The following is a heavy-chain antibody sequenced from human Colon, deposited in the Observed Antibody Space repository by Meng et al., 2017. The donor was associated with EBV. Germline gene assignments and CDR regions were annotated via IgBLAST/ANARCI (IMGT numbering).Heavy chain of an antibody. CDR2: INHSGST. D-gene: IGHD3-22*01. J-gene: IGHJ4*02. CDR1: GGSFSGYY. CDR3: ARQAPYYFDSSGRFDY. V-gene: IGHV4-34*01. Sequence: QVQLQQWGAGLLKPWETLSLTFGVYGGSFSGYYWSWIRQPPGKGLKWIGEINHSGSTNYNPSLKSRVTISVDTSKNQFSLKMRSVTAADTAVYYCARQAPYYFDSSGRFDYWGQGTLVTVSS.